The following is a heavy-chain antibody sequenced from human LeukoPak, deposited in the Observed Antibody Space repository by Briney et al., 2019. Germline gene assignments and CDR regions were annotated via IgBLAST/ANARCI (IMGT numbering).Heavy chain of an antibody. D-gene: IGHD6-13*01. J-gene: IGHJ3*02. CDR2: ISGSGGST. CDR1: GFTFSSYA. V-gene: IGHV3-23*01. CDR3: AREVRFIAAAGTRAFDI. Sequence: GGSLRLSCAASGFTFSSYAMSWVRQAPGKGLEWVSAISGSGGSTYYADSVKGRFTISRDNSKNTLYLQMNSLRAEDTAVYYCAREVRFIAAAGTRAFDIWGQGTMVTVSS.